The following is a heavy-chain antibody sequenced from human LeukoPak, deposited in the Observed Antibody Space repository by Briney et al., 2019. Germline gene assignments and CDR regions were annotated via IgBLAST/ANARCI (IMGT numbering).Heavy chain of an antibody. J-gene: IGHJ4*02. D-gene: IGHD6-19*01. CDR3: ARTWVVPQLYYFDY. CDR2: IVVGSGNT. CDR1: GFTFTSSA. V-gene: IGHV1-58*02. Sequence: ASVKVSCKASGFTFTSSAMQWVRQARGQRLEWIGWIVVGSGNTNYAQKFQGRVTMTRDTSTSTVYMELSSLRSEDTAVYYCARTWVVPQLYYFDYWGQATLVTVSS.